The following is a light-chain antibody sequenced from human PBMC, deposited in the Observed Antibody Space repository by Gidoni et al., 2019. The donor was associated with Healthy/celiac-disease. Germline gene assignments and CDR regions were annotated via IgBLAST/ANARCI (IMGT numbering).Light chain of an antibody. V-gene: IGKV1-5*03. J-gene: IGKJ1*01. CDR3: QQYNSYSWT. CDR2: KAS. CDR1: QSISSW. Sequence: DIQMTQSPSTLSASVGDRVTITCRACQSISSWLAWYQQKPGKAPKLLIYKASSLESGVPSRFSGSGSGTEFTLTISSLQPDDFATYYCQQYNSYSWTFXQXTKVEIK.